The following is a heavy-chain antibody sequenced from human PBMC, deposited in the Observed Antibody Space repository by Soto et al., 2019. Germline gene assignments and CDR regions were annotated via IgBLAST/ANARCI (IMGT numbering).Heavy chain of an antibody. V-gene: IGHV3-7*03. CDR3: AREGSGYYASSFDY. CDR2: IKQDGSEK. J-gene: IGHJ4*02. Sequence: PGGSLRLSCAASGFTFSSYWMSWVRQAPGKGLEWVANIKQDGSEKYYVDSVKGRFTISRDNAKNSLYLQMNSLRAEDTAVYYCAREGSGYYASSFDYWGQGTLVTVSS. D-gene: IGHD3-22*01. CDR1: GFTFSSYW.